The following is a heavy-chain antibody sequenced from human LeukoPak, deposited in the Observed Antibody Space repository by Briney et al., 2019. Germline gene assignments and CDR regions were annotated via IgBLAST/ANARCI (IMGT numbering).Heavy chain of an antibody. CDR1: GFTFSSYE. J-gene: IGHJ4*02. D-gene: IGHD4-17*01. V-gene: IGHV3-48*03. CDR3: ARGLTTVTTFDY. Sequence: GGSLRLSCAASGFTFSSYEMNWVRQAPGKGLEWVSYISSSGTTIYYADSVKGRFTISRDNAKNSLYLQMNSLRAEDTAVYYCARGLTTVTTFDYWGQGTLVTVS. CDR2: ISSSGTTI.